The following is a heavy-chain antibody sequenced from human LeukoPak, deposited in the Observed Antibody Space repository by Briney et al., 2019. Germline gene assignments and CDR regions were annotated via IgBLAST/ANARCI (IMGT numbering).Heavy chain of an antibody. CDR2: IRSKANSYAT. Sequence: GGSLRLSCVASGFTVATNYMNWVRQASEKGLEWLGRIRSKANSYATEYAASVKGRFTISRDDSKNTAYLQMNSLKTEDTAVYYCTRLRVDYGDFDYWGQGTLVTVSS. J-gene: IGHJ4*02. V-gene: IGHV3-73*01. CDR3: TRLRVDYGDFDY. D-gene: IGHD4-17*01. CDR1: GFTVATNY.